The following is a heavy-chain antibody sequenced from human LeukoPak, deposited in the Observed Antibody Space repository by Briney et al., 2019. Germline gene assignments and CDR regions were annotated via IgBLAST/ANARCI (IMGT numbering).Heavy chain of an antibody. D-gene: IGHD2-2*01. CDR3: ARAYPRYCSSTSCYSSYYGMDV. CDR1: GFTFSSYW. Sequence: GGSLRLSCAASGFTFSSYWMSWVRQAPGKGLEWVANIKQDGSEKYYVDSVKGRFTISRDNAKNSLYLQMNSLRAEDTAVYYCARAYPRYCSSTSCYSSYYGMDVWGQGTTVTVSS. J-gene: IGHJ6*02. V-gene: IGHV3-7*01. CDR2: IKQDGSEK.